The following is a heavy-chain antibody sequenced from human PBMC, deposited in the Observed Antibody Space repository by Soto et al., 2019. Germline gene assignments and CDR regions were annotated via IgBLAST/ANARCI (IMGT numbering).Heavy chain of an antibody. CDR3: ARAPRGNYGYPSYFGY. J-gene: IGHJ4*02. D-gene: IGHD3-10*01. CDR1: GGSVSSGSYY. V-gene: IGHV4-61*01. Sequence: SETLSLPCTVSGGSVSSGSYYWSWIRQPPGKGLEWIGYIYYSGSTNYNPSLKSRVTISVDTSKNQFSLKLSSVTAADTAVYYCARAPRGNYGYPSYFGYWGQGTLVTVSS. CDR2: IYYSGST.